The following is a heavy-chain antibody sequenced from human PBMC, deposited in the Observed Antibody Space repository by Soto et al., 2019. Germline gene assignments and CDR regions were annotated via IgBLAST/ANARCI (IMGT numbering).Heavy chain of an antibody. CDR3: AAYDVGTIIQDY. J-gene: IGHJ4*02. V-gene: IGHV4-34*08. CDR1: GGTFSSHS. D-gene: IGHD2-21*02. Sequence: PSETLSLTCAIYGGTFSSHSRSWARQPPGKGLEWIGEIDHGGSTNYNPSLKSRVTISGDTSKNQFSLELRSLTAADTGVYYCAAYDVGTIIQDYWGQGTRVTVSS. CDR2: IDHGGST.